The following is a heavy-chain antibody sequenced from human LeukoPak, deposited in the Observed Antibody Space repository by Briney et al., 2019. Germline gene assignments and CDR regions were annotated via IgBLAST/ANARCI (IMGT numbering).Heavy chain of an antibody. V-gene: IGHV3-74*01. J-gene: IGHJ4*02. D-gene: IGHD3-3*01. CDR2: INSDGSST. Sequence: TGGSLRLYCAASGFTFSSYWMHWVRQAPGNGLVWVSRINSDGSSTSYADSVKGRFTISRDNAKNTLYLQMNSLRAEDTAVYYCARDRSDFWSGYHPDYWGQGTLVTVSS. CDR1: GFTFSSYW. CDR3: ARDRSDFWSGYHPDY.